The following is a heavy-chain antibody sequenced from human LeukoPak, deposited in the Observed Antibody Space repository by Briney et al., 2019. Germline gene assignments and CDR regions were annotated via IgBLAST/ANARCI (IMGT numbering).Heavy chain of an antibody. V-gene: IGHV4-39*01. CDR3: ARRSYGSGAYYFDY. J-gene: IGHJ4*02. Sequence: PSEALSLTCTVSGGSISSSSYYWGWIRQPPGKGLEWIGSIYYSGSTYYNPSLKSRVTISVGTSKNQFSLKLSSVTAADTAVYYCARRSYGSGAYYFDYWGQGTLVTVSS. D-gene: IGHD3-10*01. CDR2: IYYSGST. CDR1: GGSISSSSYY.